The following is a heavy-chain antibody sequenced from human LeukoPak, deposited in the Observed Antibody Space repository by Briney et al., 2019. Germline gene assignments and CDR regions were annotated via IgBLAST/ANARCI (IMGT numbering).Heavy chain of an antibody. CDR1: GGTFSSYA. J-gene: IGHJ6*02. CDR3: ARDGLYSSSWYGGDYYYYGMDV. Sequence: ASVKVSCKASGGTFSSYAISWVRQAPGQGLEWMGWISAYNGNTNYAQKLQGRVTMTTDTSTSTAYMELRSLRSDDTAVYYCARDGLYSSSWYGGDYYYYGMDVWGQGTTVTVSS. CDR2: ISAYNGNT. D-gene: IGHD6-13*01. V-gene: IGHV1-18*01.